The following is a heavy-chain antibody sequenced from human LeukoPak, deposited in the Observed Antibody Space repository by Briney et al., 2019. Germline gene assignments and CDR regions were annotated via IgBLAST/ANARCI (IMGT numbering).Heavy chain of an antibody. J-gene: IGHJ3*02. V-gene: IGHV3-21*04. CDR1: GFTFNTYS. CDR2: IDSSSGYM. CDR3: TTRRPDAFDI. Sequence: GGSLRLSCAASGFTFNTYSMNWARQAPGKGLEWVSSIDSSSGYMFYADSVKGRFIISRDNAKNSLYLQMNSLKTEDTAVYYCTTRRPDAFDIWGQGTMVTVSS.